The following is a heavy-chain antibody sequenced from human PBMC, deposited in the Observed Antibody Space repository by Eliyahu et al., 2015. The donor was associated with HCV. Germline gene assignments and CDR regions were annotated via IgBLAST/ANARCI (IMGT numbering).Heavy chain of an antibody. CDR2: IFWNDDK. CDR3: AKIRFDSSFYFDY. CDR1: GFSLSTXXLG. J-gene: IGHJ4*02. V-gene: IGHV2-5*01. D-gene: IGHD3-3*01. Sequence: QITLKESGPTLVKPTQTLTLTCTFSGFSLSTXXLGVCWIRQPPGEALEWLAIIFWNDDKRYSPALKSRLTVTKDTSKNQVFLTMTNLDTVDTGSYFCAKIRFDSSFYFDYWGQGTLVTVSS.